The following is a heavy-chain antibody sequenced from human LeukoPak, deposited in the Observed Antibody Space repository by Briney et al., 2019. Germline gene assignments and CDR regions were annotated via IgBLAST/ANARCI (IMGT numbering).Heavy chain of an antibody. CDR1: GFTFSTYC. V-gene: IGHV3-74*01. J-gene: IGHJ4*02. CDR2: ICPDGTVT. CDR3: VRDFRSADY. Sequence: GGSLRLSCAASGFTFSTYCMHWVRQAPGKGPMWVSRICPDGTVTNYADSVKARFIISSDNARNTVYLQMNSLRVEDTAVYYCVRDFRSADYWGQGTLVTVSS.